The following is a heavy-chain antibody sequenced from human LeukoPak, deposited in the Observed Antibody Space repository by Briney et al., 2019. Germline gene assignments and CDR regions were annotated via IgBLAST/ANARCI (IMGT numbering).Heavy chain of an antibody. CDR1: GFTFSNYG. D-gene: IGHD3-3*01. CDR2: IRYNDGNTK. Sequence: PGRSLRLSCAASGFTFSNYGMHWVRQAPGKGLEWVATIRYNDGNTKNYADSVKGRFTISRDNSQNTLYLLMNDLRAEDTAVYYCAKSPYYDFWPFDYWGQGTLVTVSS. J-gene: IGHJ4*02. CDR3: AKSPYYDFWPFDY. V-gene: IGHV3-33*06.